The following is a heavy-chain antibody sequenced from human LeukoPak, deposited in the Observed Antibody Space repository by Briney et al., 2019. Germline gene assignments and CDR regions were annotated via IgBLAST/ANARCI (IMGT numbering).Heavy chain of an antibody. V-gene: IGHV1-69*13. CDR2: IIPIFGTA. J-gene: IGHJ4*02. CDR1: GDTFSSYA. Sequence: ASVKVSCKASGDTFSSYAISWVRQAPGQGLEWMGGIIPIFGTANYAQKFQGRVTITADESTSTAYMELSSLRSEDTAVYYCARTSYDYVWGSYRLFDYWGQGTLVTVSS. CDR3: ARTSYDYVWGSYRLFDY. D-gene: IGHD3-16*02.